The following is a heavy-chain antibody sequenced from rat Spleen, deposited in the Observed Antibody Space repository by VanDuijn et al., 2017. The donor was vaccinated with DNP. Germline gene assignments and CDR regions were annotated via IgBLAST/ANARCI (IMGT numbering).Heavy chain of an antibody. D-gene: IGHD1-11*01. CDR2: INPAGGSS. J-gene: IGHJ2*01. Sequence: EVQLVESGGDLVQPGGSLKLSCVASGFTFSTYWMYWIRRVPGKGLEWIASINPAGGSSYYRDSVKGRFTISRDNARSTLYLQMDSLRSEDTATYYCTTDFERGYWGQGVMVTVSS. V-gene: IGHV5-31*01. CDR1: GFTFSTYW. CDR3: TTDFERGY.